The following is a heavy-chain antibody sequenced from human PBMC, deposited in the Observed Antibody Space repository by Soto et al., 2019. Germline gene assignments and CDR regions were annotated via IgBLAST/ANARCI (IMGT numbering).Heavy chain of an antibody. CDR2: IYYRWST. V-gene: IGHV4-31*03. CDR3: ARSVDP. Sequence: QVQLQESGPGLVKPSQTLSLTCTVSGGSISSGGYYWSWIRQHPGKGMEWTGYIYYRWSTYYNPSLQSRVTITADTSKNQFSMKLSSVSAADTAVYYCARSVDPWGQGTLVTVSS. J-gene: IGHJ5*02. CDR1: GGSISSGGYY.